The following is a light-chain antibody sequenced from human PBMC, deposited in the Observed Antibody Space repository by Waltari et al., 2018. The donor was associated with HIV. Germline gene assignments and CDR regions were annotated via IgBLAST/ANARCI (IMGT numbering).Light chain of an antibody. CDR3: QQSNGFPIT. V-gene: IGKV6D-21*02. CDR2: YAS. J-gene: IGKJ5*01. Sequence: EIVLTQSPDFQSVTPKEKVTITCRASQSIGSSLHWYQQKPDQSPKLLIKYASQAISGVPSRFSGSGSGTDFTLTINTLEPEDAAAYYCQQSNGFPITFGQGTRLEIK. CDR1: QSIGSS.